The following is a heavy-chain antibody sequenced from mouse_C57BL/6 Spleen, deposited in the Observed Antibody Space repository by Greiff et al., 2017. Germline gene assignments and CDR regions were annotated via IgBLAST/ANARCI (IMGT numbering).Heavy chain of an antibody. CDR2: IDPETGGT. V-gene: IGHV1-15*01. CDR3: TRFWLRQGAWFAD. Sequence: QVQLQQSGAELVRPGASVTLSCKASGYTFTDYEMHWVKQTPVHGLEWIGAIDPETGGTAYTQKFKGKAILTADKSSSTAYMELRSLTSEDSAVYYCTRFWLRQGAWFADWGQGTLVTVSA. J-gene: IGHJ3*01. D-gene: IGHD2-2*01. CDR1: GYTFTDYE.